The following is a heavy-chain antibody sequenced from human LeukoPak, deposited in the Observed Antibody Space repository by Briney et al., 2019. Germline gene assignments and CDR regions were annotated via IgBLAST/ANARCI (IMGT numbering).Heavy chain of an antibody. D-gene: IGHD3-3*01. V-gene: IGHV4-34*01. Sequence: SETLSLTCAVYGGSFSGYYWSWIRQPPGKGLEWIGEINHSGSTNYNPSLKSRVTISVDTSKNQFSLKLSSVTAADTAVYYCARDGAYYDFWSGYSPTYNWFDPWGQGTLVTVSS. CDR3: ARDGAYYDFWSGYSPTYNWFDP. CDR1: GGSFSGYY. J-gene: IGHJ5*02. CDR2: INHSGST.